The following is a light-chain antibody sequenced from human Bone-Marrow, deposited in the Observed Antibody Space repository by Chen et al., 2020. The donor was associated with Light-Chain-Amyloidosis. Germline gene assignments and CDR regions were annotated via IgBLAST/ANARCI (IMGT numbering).Light chain of an antibody. CDR1: QSVSSY. J-gene: IGKJ4*01. V-gene: IGKV3-11*01. CDR3: QQRSNWPPLT. CDR2: DAS. Sequence: ETLLTQSPATLSLSPGERATLSCRARQSVSSYLAWYQQKPGQAPRLLIYDASNRATGIPARFSGSGSGTDFTLTISSLEPEDFAVYYCQQRSNWPPLTFGGGTKLEIK.